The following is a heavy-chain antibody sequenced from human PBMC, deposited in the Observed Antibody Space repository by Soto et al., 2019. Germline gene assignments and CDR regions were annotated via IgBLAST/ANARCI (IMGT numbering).Heavy chain of an antibody. CDR2: ISSSSSYI. J-gene: IGHJ6*02. CDR3: ARASDVLRYFDWLLHDYYYGMDV. CDR1: GFTFSSYS. Sequence: VGSLRLSCAASGFTFSSYSMNWVRQAPGKGLEWVSSISSSSSYIYYADSVKGRFTISRDNAKNSLYLQMNSLRAEDTAVYYCARASDVLRYFDWLLHDYYYGMDVWGQGTTVTVSS. V-gene: IGHV3-21*01. D-gene: IGHD3-9*01.